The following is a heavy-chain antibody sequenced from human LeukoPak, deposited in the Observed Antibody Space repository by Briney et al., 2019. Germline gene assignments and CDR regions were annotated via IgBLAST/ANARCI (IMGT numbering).Heavy chain of an antibody. CDR1: GFTFSNYS. CDR2: ISTTTGSI. Sequence: GGSLRLSCVVSGFTFSNYSMNWVRQAPGKGLEWISYISTTTGSIYYAGSVKDRFTLSIDNAKNSLYLQMDSLRDDDTAMYYCARGLFRIAAAGTVDYWGQGTLVTVSS. D-gene: IGHD6-13*01. J-gene: IGHJ4*02. V-gene: IGHV3-48*02. CDR3: ARGLFRIAAAGTVDY.